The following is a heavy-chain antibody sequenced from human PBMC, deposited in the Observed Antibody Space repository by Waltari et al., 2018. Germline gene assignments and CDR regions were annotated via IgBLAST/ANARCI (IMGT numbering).Heavy chain of an antibody. D-gene: IGHD5-18*01. V-gene: IGHV1-2*02. Sequence: QVQLVQSGAGVKKPGASVKVSCKASGYTFTDYYINWVRQAPGQGLEWMGWINPNSGGTNYAQKLQGRVTMTRDTSISTAYMEVSRLGSDDTAVYYCATGLKRGGYTYGYIYWGQGTVVIVSS. CDR1: GYTFTDYY. CDR2: INPNSGGT. CDR3: ATGLKRGGYTYGYIY. J-gene: IGHJ4*02.